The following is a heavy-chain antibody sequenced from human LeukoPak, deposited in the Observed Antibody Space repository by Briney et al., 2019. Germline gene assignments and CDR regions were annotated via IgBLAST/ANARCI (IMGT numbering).Heavy chain of an antibody. J-gene: IGHJ4*02. CDR2: ISSGAI. V-gene: IGHV3-48*03. D-gene: IGHD3-16*01. CDR3: ARGRTGDLGEQTLFGGAPFDY. CDR1: GFSFSSYE. Sequence: GRSLRLSCVGSGFSFSSYEMNWVRQAPGKGLEWLSGISSGAIYYADSVKGRFTISRDDARKSVFLQMSSLRADDTAVYYCARGRTGDLGEQTLFGGAPFDYWGQGTLVTVSS.